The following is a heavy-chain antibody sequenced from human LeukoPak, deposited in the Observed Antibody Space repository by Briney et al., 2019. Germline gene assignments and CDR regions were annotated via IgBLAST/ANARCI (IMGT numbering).Heavy chain of an antibody. D-gene: IGHD7-27*01. CDR3: ARDTWGYFDY. Sequence: GGSLRLSCAASGFTFSNAWMSWVRQAPGKGLEWVANIKQDGSEKYYVDSVKGRFTISRDNAKNSLYLQMNSLRAEDTAVYYCARDTWGYFDYWGQGTLVTVSS. CDR2: IKQDGSEK. CDR1: GFTFSNAW. J-gene: IGHJ4*02. V-gene: IGHV3-7*01.